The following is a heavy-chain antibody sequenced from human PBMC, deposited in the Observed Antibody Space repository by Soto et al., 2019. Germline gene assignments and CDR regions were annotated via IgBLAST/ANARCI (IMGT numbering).Heavy chain of an antibody. CDR3: ARHPSLTRYRVGMDV. V-gene: IGHV5-10-1*01. CDR1: GYNFTSYW. Sequence: PGESLKLSCKGSGYNFTSYWITWVRQMPGKGLEWVGRIDPSDSYTNYSPSFQGHVTISADKSISTAYLQWSSLKASDTAMYYCARHPSLTRYRVGMDVWGQGTTVTVSS. J-gene: IGHJ6*02. D-gene: IGHD3-9*01. CDR2: IDPSDSYT.